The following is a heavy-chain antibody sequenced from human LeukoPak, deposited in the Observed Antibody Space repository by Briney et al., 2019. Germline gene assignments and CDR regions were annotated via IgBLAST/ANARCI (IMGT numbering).Heavy chain of an antibody. D-gene: IGHD6-19*01. CDR1: GFTFSSYA. CDR3: AKSSHMIAVAGGELVY. J-gene: IGHJ4*02. CDR2: ISGSGGST. V-gene: IGHV3-23*01. Sequence: GGSLRLSCAASGFTFSSYAMSWVRQAPGKGLEWVSAISGSGGSTYYADSVKGRFTISRDNSKNTLYLQMNSLRAEDTAVYYCAKSSHMIAVAGGELVYWGQGTLVTVSS.